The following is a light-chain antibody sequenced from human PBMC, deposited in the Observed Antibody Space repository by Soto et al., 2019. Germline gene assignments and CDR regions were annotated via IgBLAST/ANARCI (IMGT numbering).Light chain of an antibody. V-gene: IGKV3-11*01. CDR2: DAS. CDR3: QQRSNWPIT. CDR1: QSVSSY. Sequence: EIVLTQSPATLSLSPGERATLSCRASQSVSSYLAWYQQKPGQAPRLLIYDASNRATGIPARFSGSGSGTDFTLTISSLEPEVLAVYYCQQRSNWPITFAQETRLEIK. J-gene: IGKJ5*01.